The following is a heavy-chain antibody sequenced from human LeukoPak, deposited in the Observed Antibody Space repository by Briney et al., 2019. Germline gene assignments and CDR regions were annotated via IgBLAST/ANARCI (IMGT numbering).Heavy chain of an antibody. Sequence: ASVKVSCKASGYTFTGYYMHWVRQAPGQGLEWMGWINPNSGGTNYAQKFQGRVTMTRDTSISTAYMELSRLRSDDTAVYYCARDHYWTTTGTFDYWGQGTLVTVSS. CDR1: GYTFTGYY. CDR2: INPNSGGT. J-gene: IGHJ4*02. D-gene: IGHD1-1*01. CDR3: ARDHYWTTTGTFDY. V-gene: IGHV1-2*02.